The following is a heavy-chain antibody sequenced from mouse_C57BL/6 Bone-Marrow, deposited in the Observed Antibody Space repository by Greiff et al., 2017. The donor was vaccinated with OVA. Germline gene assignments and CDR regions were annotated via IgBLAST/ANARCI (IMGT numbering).Heavy chain of an antibody. J-gene: IGHJ3*01. CDR2: IYIGHGYT. CDR3: ARTGTWSWLAY. V-gene: IGHV1-58*01. Sequence: VQLQQSGAELVRPGSSVKMSCKTSGYTFTSYGINWVKQRPGQGLEWIGYIYIGHGYTEYNEKFKGKAPLTSDTSSSTAYMQLSSLTSEDSASYCGARTGTWSWLAYWGQGTLVTVSA. CDR1: GYTFTSYG. D-gene: IGHD4-1*01.